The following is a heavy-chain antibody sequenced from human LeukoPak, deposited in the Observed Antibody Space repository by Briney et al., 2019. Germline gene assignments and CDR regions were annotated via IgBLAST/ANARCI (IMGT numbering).Heavy chain of an antibody. J-gene: IGHJ4*02. CDR1: GFTSSSYW. CDR3: ARVFYCSGGSCYSGPFDY. V-gene: IGHV3-74*01. CDR2: INTDGSST. Sequence: GGSLRLSCAASGFTSSSYWMHWVRQAPGKGLVWVSRINTDGSSTSYADSVKGRFTISRDNAKNTLYLQMNSLRAEDTAVYYCARVFYCSGGSCYSGPFDYWGQGTLVTVSS. D-gene: IGHD2-15*01.